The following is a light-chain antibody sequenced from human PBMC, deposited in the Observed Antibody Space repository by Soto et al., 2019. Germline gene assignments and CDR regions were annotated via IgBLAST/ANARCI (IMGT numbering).Light chain of an antibody. Sequence: EIVVTKSPATLSLSPGERATLACRASQTVGDTYLGWYQQKPGQGPRLLIYGASSRATGIPERFSGSGSGTDFTLTISSLEPEDFVVYYCQKYGNSPTTFGQGTRLEIK. J-gene: IGKJ2*01. CDR3: QKYGNSPTT. CDR2: GAS. CDR1: QTVGDTY. V-gene: IGKV3-20*01.